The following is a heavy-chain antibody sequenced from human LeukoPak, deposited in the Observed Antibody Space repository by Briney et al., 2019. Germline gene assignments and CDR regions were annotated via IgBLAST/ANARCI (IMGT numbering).Heavy chain of an antibody. CDR2: IYYSGST. Sequence: SQTLSLTCTVSGGSISSGDYYWSWIRQPPGKGLEWIGYIYYSGSTNYNPSLKSRVTISVDTSKNQFSLKLSSVTAADTAVYYCARGLNLRWLQMTFDYWGQGTLVTVSS. CDR1: GGSISSGDYY. CDR3: ARGLNLRWLQMTFDY. J-gene: IGHJ4*02. V-gene: IGHV4-61*08. D-gene: IGHD5-24*01.